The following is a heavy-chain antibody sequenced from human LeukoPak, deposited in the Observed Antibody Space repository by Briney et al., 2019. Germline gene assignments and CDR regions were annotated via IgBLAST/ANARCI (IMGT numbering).Heavy chain of an antibody. CDR1: GFSFSDYY. CDR2: ISNGAYTI. J-gene: IGHJ6*03. D-gene: IGHD6-13*01. V-gene: IGHV3-11*04. Sequence: GGSLRLSCAASGFSFSDYYMSWIRQAPGKGLEWVSYISNGAYTIYYADSVRGRFTISRDNAKNLLYLQMNSLRAEDTAVYYCAREPIAAAAYMDVWGKGTMVTVSS. CDR3: AREPIAAAAYMDV.